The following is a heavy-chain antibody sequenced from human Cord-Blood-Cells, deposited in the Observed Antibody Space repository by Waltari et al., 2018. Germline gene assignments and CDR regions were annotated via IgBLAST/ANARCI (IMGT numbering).Heavy chain of an antibody. CDR1: GGSISRSNR. D-gene: IGHD2-15*01. CDR2: IYHSGST. J-gene: IGHJ4*02. V-gene: IGHV4-4*02. CDR3: ARDGGYCSGGSCYFDY. Sequence: QVQLQESGPGLVKPSGNLSLTCAVSGGSISRSNRWSRVRQPPGKGLEWIGEIYHSGSTNYNPSLKSRVTISVDKSKNQFSLKLSSVTAADTSVYYCARDGGYCSGGSCYFDYWGQGTLVTVSS.